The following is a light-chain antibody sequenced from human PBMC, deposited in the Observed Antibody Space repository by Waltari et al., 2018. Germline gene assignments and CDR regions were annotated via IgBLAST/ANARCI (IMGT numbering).Light chain of an antibody. CDR2: AAS. CDR1: KSISSY. V-gene: IGKV1-39*01. Sequence: DIQMTQSPSSLSASVGDRVTITCRASKSISSYLNWYQQRPGKGPKVLISAASSLQSGVPSRFSGSGSGTDFTLSISSLQPEDSATYYCHQSYSTPFTFGPGTRVDFK. J-gene: IGKJ3*01. CDR3: HQSYSTPFT.